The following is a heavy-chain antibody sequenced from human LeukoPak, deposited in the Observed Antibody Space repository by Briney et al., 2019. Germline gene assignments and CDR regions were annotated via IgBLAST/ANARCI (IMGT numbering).Heavy chain of an antibody. J-gene: IGHJ3*02. V-gene: IGHV1-8*01. CDR2: MNPNSGNT. CDR3: ARVGPYGGNSAPYAFDI. D-gene: IGHD4-23*01. CDR1: GYTLTSYD. Sequence: GASVKVSCKASGYTLTSYDINWVRQATGQGLEWMGWMNPNSGNTGYAQKFQGRVTMTRNTSISTAYMELSSLRSEDTAVYYCARVGPYGGNSAPYAFDIWGQGTMVTVSS.